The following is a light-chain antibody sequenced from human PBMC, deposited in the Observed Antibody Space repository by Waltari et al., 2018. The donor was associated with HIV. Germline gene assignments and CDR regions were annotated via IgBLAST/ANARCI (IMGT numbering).Light chain of an antibody. CDR2: DIS. CDR1: QSVGSD. J-gene: IGKJ2*01. V-gene: IGKV3-11*01. Sequence: EIVLTQSPVTLSLSPGERATLSCRASQSVGSDLVWYQQKPGQAPRLLIYDISNRASGIPARFSGSGSGTDFTLTISSLQPEDLAVYYCQQGDDWPYTFGQGTKLEIK. CDR3: QQGDDWPYT.